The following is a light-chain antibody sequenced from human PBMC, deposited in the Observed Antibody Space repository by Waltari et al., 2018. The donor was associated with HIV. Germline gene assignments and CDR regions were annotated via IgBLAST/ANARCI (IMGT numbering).Light chain of an antibody. V-gene: IGLV1-40*01. CDR3: QSYDSSLSNGV. J-gene: IGLJ3*02. Sequence: QSVLTQPPSVSGAPGQRVTISCTGSSSNIGAGYDVHWYQQLPGPAPKLLIYGNGNRPSGVPDRFSGSKSGTSASLAITGLQPDDETDYYGQSYDSSLSNGVFGGGTKVTVL. CDR2: GNG. CDR1: SSNIGAGYD.